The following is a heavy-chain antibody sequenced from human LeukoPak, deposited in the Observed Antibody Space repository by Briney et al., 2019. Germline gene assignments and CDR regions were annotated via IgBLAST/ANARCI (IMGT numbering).Heavy chain of an antibody. CDR1: GYTFTGYG. D-gene: IGHD2-2*01. CDR2: ISAYNGNT. CDR3: ARFWGDYCSSTSCYYFDY. V-gene: IGHV1-18*01. J-gene: IGHJ4*02. Sequence: APVKVSCKASGYTFTGYGISWVRQAPGQGLEWMGWISAYNGNTNYAQKLQGRVTMTTDTSTSTAYMELRSLRSDDTAVYYCARFWGDYCSSTSCYYFDYWGQGTLVTVSS.